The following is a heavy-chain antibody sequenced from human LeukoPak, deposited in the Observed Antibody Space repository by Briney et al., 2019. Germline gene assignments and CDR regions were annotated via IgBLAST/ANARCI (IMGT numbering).Heavy chain of an antibody. J-gene: IGHJ4*02. CDR1: GFTFDDYA. Sequence: PGGSLRLSCAASGFTFDDYAMHWVRQAPGKGLEWVSLISWDGGSTYYADSVKGRFTISRDYSKNSLYLQMDSLTAEDTAVYYCTRKGSQWDFLVDYWGQGTRVAVSP. CDR2: ISWDGGST. V-gene: IGHV3-43D*03. D-gene: IGHD2/OR15-2a*01. CDR3: TRKGSQWDFLVDY.